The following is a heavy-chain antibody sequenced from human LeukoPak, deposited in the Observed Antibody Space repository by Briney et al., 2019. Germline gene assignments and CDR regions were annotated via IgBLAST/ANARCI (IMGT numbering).Heavy chain of an antibody. CDR3: ARFYCSGGSCYSFSDAFDI. V-gene: IGHV3-7*01. Sequence: QSGGSLRLSCAASGFTFSDYYMSWIRQAPGKGLEWVANIKQDGSEKYYVDSVKGRFTISRDNAKNSLYLQMNSLRAEDTAVYYCARFYCSGGSCYSFSDAFDIWGQGTMVTVSS. CDR2: IKQDGSEK. D-gene: IGHD2-15*01. J-gene: IGHJ3*02. CDR1: GFTFSDYY.